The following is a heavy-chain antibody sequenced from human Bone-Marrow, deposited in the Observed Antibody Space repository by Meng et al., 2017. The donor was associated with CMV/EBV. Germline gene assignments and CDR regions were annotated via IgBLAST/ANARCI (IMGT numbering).Heavy chain of an antibody. CDR2: INPNSGGT. V-gene: IGHV1-2*02. CDR1: GYTFTGYY. CDR3: ARGGGYSYGYSSGFDP. D-gene: IGHD5-18*01. Sequence: ASVKVSCKASGYTFTGYYMHWVRQAPGQGLEWMGWINPNSGGTNYAQKFQGRVTMTRDTSMSTAYMELSRLRSDDTAVYYCARGGGYSYGYSSGFDPWGQGTLVTVSS. J-gene: IGHJ5*02.